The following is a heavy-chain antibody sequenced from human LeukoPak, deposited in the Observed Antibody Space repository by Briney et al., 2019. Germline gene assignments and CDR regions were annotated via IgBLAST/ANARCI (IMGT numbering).Heavy chain of an antibody. CDR3: AKDGGYSNYLDYGIHV. V-gene: IGHV3-30*18. CDR2: ISYDGSNK. J-gene: IGHJ6*01. Sequence: GRSLRLSCAASGFTFSSYGMHWVRQAPGKGREWVAVISYDGSNKYYADSVKGRFTISRDNSKNTLHLQRDSRSAEDTAVYYCAKDGGYSNYLDYGIHVWRQGTTVSVSS. D-gene: IGHD4-11*01. CDR1: GFTFSSYG.